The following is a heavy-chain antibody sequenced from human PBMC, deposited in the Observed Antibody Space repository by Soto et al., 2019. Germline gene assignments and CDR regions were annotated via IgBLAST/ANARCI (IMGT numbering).Heavy chain of an antibody. D-gene: IGHD4-17*01. J-gene: IGHJ6*02. V-gene: IGHV3-9*01. CDR1: GFTFDDYA. Sequence: EVQLVESGGGLVQPGRSLRLSCAASGFTFDDYAMHWVRQAPGKGLEWVSGISWNSGNIAYAASVKGRFTISRDNAKNSLYLQMNSLRAEDTALYYCVKDIYDYGDYGDYYYGMDVWGQGTTVTVSS. CDR2: ISWNSGNI. CDR3: VKDIYDYGDYGDYYYGMDV.